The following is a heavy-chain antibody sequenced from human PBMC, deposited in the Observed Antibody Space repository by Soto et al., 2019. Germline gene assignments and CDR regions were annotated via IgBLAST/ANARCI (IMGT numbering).Heavy chain of an antibody. Sequence: WETLSHTCSFSGGAIVADYWNWIRQPPGKGLEWIGYIYYSGNTNYNPSLQSRVNISLDMSKRQFSLRLRSVTAADTAVYYCARAVTSFDLWGQGALVTVSS. CDR3: ARAVTSFDL. V-gene: IGHV4-59*01. CDR2: IYYSGNT. CDR1: GGAIVADY. J-gene: IGHJ4*02. D-gene: IGHD4-17*01.